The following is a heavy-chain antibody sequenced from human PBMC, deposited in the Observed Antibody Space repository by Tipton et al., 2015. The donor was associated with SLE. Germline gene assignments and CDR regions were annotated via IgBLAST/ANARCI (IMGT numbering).Heavy chain of an antibody. Sequence: TLSLTRTVSGDSITTSFFHWSWIRQPPGKGLEWIGYIYYSGSTNYNPSLKSRVTISIDTSKNQFSLKLSSVTAADTAVYYCARGGIGGYDSFDYWGQGTLVTVSS. CDR1: GDSITTSFFH. CDR3: ARGGIGGYDSFDY. V-gene: IGHV4-61*01. D-gene: IGHD5-12*01. J-gene: IGHJ4*02. CDR2: IYYSGST.